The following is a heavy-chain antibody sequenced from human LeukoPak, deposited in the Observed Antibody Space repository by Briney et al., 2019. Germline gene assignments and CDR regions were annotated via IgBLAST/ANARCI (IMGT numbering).Heavy chain of an antibody. CDR3: ARRRSSIAVAGTPYYYYRMDV. Sequence: SETLSLTCAVNGGSFSGYYWSWIRQPPGKGLEWIGEINHSGSTNYNPSLKSRVTISVDTSKNQFSLKVRSVTAADRAVYYCARRRSSIAVAGTPYYYYRMDVWGKGTTVNVSS. D-gene: IGHD6-19*01. CDR1: GGSFSGYY. CDR2: INHSGST. J-gene: IGHJ6*04. V-gene: IGHV4-34*01.